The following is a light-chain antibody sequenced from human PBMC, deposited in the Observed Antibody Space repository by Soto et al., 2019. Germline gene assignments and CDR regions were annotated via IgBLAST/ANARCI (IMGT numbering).Light chain of an antibody. CDR1: SSDVGSYNY. CDR3: TSYTCSSTPYV. V-gene: IGLV2-14*03. J-gene: IGLJ1*01. CDR2: DVT. Sequence: QSALTQPASVSGSPGQSIAISCTGTSSDVGSYNYVSWYQQHPDKAPRLIIYDVTNRPSGVSDRFSGSKSGNTASLTISGLQAEDEADYYCTSYTCSSTPYVFGVGTKVTVL.